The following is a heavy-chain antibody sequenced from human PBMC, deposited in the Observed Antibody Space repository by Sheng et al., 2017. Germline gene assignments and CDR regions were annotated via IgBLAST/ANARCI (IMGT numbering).Heavy chain of an antibody. J-gene: IGHJ6*03. V-gene: IGHV4-4*07. CDR2: IYTSGST. CDR1: GGSISSYY. CDR3: ARDWTSVPYYYYMDV. Sequence: QVQLQESGPGLVKPSETLSLTCTVSGGSISSYYWSWIRQPAGKGLEWIGRIYTSGSTNYNPSLKSRVTMSVDTSKNQFSLKLSSVTAADTAVYYCARDWTSVPYYYYMDVWGKGTTVTVSS. D-gene: IGHD4-4*01.